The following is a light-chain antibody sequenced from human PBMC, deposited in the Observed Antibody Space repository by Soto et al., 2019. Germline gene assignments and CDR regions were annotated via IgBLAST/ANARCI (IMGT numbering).Light chain of an antibody. CDR1: QSVLYSSNNKNY. CDR3: QQYYRTPPT. Sequence: DIVMTQSPDSLAVSLGERATINCKSSQSVLYSSNNKNYLAWYQQKPGQPPKLLIYWASTRESGVPDRFSGSGSWTDVTLPISRLQAEDVALSFCQQYYRTPPTFGQRTKVHIK. CDR2: WAS. V-gene: IGKV4-1*01. J-gene: IGKJ1*01.